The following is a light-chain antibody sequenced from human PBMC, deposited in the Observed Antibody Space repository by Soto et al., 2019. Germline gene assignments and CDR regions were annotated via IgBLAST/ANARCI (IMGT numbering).Light chain of an antibody. CDR1: QDITSY. Sequence: IQFTHSPSSLSASVGDRVTVTCRAGQDITSYLAWYQQKPGKAPKLLIYAASTLQSGVPSRFSGSGSGTDFTLTISSLQSEDVGVYFCQQYHMWPLTSGGGTKVDI. J-gene: IGKJ4*01. CDR2: AAS. CDR3: QQYHMWPLT. V-gene: IGKV1-9*01.